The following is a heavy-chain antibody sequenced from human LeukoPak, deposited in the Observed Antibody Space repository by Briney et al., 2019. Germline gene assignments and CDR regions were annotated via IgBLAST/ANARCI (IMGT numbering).Heavy chain of an antibody. CDR3: ARGARGSGTASDY. D-gene: IGHD3-10*01. CDR2: INSDGSST. J-gene: IGHJ4*02. V-gene: IGHV3-74*01. CDR1: EFSVGSNY. Sequence: GGSLRLSCAASEFSVGSNYMTWVRQAPGKGLVWVSRINSDGSSTNYADSVKGRFTISRDNAKNTLHLQMNSLRAEDTAVYYCARGARGSGTASDYWGQGTLVTVSS.